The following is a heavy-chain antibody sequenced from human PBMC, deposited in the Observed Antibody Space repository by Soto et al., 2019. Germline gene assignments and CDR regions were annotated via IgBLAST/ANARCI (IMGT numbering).Heavy chain of an antibody. D-gene: IGHD5-18*01. V-gene: IGHV4-39*01. CDR1: GVSISSSSSY. CDR2: IYYSGST. CDR3: ATRERGYSYGYYYGMDV. J-gene: IGHJ6*02. Sequence: SETLSLTCTVSGVSISSSSSYWGWIRKPPGKGLEWIGSIYYSGSTYYNPSLKSRVTISVDTSKNQFSLKLSSVTAADTAVYYCATRERGYSYGYYYGMDVWGQGTTVT.